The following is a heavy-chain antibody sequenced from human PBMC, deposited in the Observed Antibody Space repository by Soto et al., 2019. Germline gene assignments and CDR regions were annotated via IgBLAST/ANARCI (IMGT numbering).Heavy chain of an antibody. CDR3: AKSHTTSGWYVTTDY. V-gene: IGHV3-9*01. J-gene: IGHJ4*02. D-gene: IGHD6-19*01. CDR1: GFTFGDYA. CDR2: ISWNSGSI. Sequence: GGSLRLSCAASGFTFGDYAMQWVRQAPGKGLEWVSAISWNSGSIDYADSVKGRFTISRDNAKNSLYLQMNSLRAEDTALYYCAKSHTTSGWYVTTDYWGQGTRVTVAS.